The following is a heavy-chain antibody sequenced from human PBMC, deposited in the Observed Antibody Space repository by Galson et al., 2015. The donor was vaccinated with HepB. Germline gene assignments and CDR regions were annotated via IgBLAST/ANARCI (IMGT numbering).Heavy chain of an antibody. CDR1: GGSISSGDYY. V-gene: IGHV4-30-4*01. Sequence: LSLTCTVSGGSISSGDYYWSWIRQPPGKGMEWIVYIYYSGNTYYNPSLRSGFTISVDTTKNQFSLKMSTMTAADTAIYYCAGGFDYWGQGTLVTVSS. CDR3: AGGFDY. J-gene: IGHJ4*01. CDR2: IYYSGNT.